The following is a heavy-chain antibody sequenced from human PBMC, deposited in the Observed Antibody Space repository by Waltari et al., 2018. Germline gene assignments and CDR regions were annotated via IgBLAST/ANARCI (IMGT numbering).Heavy chain of an antibody. CDR3: ARGGPGGYNYGGYWYFEL. CDR2: VYYSGAT. V-gene: IGHV4-59*11. Sequence: QVQLQESGPRLVKPSETLSPTCTVSGVSINSHSWNWIRQPPGKGLEGVGFVYYSGATNYAPSLESRVTMSMDSSRNQFSLKLASVTAADTAIYYCARGGPGGYNYGGYWYFELWGRGTLVTVSS. CDR1: GVSINSHS. D-gene: IGHD5-18*01. J-gene: IGHJ2*01.